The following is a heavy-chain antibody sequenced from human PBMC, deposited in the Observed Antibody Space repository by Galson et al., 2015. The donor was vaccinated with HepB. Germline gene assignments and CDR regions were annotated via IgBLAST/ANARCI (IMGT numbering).Heavy chain of an antibody. V-gene: IGHV4-34*01. J-gene: IGHJ4*02. Sequence: SETLSLTCAVYGGSLSGYYWTWIRQPPGKGLEWIGDINESGSTNYNPSLRSRVAMSVDTPKNQFSLKLNSVTAADTAVYYCASARIAGYSSGWIRDKREYLDCWGLGTLVTVSS. CDR3: ASARIAGYSSGWIRDKREYLDC. CDR2: INESGST. CDR1: GGSLSGYY. D-gene: IGHD6-19*01.